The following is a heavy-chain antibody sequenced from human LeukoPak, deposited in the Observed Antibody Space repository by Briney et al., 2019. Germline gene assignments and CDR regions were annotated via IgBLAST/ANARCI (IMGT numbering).Heavy chain of an antibody. J-gene: IGHJ4*02. Sequence: GASVKVSCKASGYTFTGYYMHWVRQAPGQGLEWMGWINPNSGGTNYAQKFQGRVTMTRDTSISTAYMELSRLRSDDTAVYCCAREAHFGVVIIPRWGPFDYWGQGTLVTVSS. CDR3: AREAHFGVVIIPRWGPFDY. D-gene: IGHD3-3*01. CDR1: GYTFTGYY. CDR2: INPNSGGT. V-gene: IGHV1-2*02.